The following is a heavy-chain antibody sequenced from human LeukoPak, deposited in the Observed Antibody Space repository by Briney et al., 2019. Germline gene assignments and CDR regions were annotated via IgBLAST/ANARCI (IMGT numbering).Heavy chain of an antibody. Sequence: PGGSLRLSCAASGFTFSSYAISWVRQAPGKGLEWVSAISGSGGSTYYADSVKGQFTISRDNSKNTLYLQMNSLRAEDTAVYYCAKDLGIAACLYYFDYWGQGTLVTVSS. D-gene: IGHD6-13*01. CDR1: GFTFSSYA. J-gene: IGHJ4*02. CDR2: ISGSGGST. V-gene: IGHV3-23*01. CDR3: AKDLGIAACLYYFDY.